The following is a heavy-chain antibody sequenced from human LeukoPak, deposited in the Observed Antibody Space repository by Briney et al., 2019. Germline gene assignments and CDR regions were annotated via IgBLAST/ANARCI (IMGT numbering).Heavy chain of an antibody. Sequence: SQTLSLTCTVSGGSISSGGYYWSWVRQHPGKGLEWIGYIYYSGSTYYNPSLKSRVTISVDTSKNQSSLKLSSVTAADTAVYYCARADYYYYYMDVWGKGTTVTVSS. CDR1: GGSISSGGYY. CDR2: IYYSGST. V-gene: IGHV4-31*03. CDR3: ARADYYYYYMDV. J-gene: IGHJ6*03.